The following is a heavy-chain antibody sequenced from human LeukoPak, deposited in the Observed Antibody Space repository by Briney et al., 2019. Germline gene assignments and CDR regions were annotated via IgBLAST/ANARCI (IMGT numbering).Heavy chain of an antibody. D-gene: IGHD6-19*01. V-gene: IGHV5-51*01. CDR1: GYSFTSYW. CDR2: IYPGDSDT. Sequence: GESLKISCKGSGYSFTSYWIGWVRQMPGKGLEWMGIIYPGDSDTRYSPSFQGQVTISADKSISTAYLQWSSLKASDTAMYYCARHQGQWLVRVHFDYWGQGTLVTVSS. CDR3: ARHQGQWLVRVHFDY. J-gene: IGHJ4*02.